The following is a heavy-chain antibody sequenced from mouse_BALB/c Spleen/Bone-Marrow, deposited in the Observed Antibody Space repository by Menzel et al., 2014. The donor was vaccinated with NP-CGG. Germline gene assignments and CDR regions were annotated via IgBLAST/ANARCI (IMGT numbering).Heavy chain of an antibody. CDR2: INPSTGYT. D-gene: IGHD2-1*01. CDR3: VCGNYYLAY. Sequence: QVQLQQSGAELAKPGASVKMSCKASGYTFTRYWMHWVKQRPGQGLEWIGYINPSTGYTEYNQKFKDKATLTADKSSGTAYMQLSSLTSEDSAVYYCVCGNYYLAYWGQGTLVTVSA. J-gene: IGHJ3*01. V-gene: IGHV1-7*01. CDR1: GYTFTRYW.